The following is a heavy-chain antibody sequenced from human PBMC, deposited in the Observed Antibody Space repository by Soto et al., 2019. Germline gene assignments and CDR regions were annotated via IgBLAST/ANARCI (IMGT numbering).Heavy chain of an antibody. CDR3: ASLLYYDILTGYYKGYYFDY. J-gene: IGHJ4*02. D-gene: IGHD3-9*01. Sequence: QVQLQESGPGLVKPSQTLSLTCTVSGGSISSGGYYWSWIRQHPGKGLEWIGYIYYSGSTYYNPSLKSRVTISVDTSKNQFSLKLSSVTAADTAVYYCASLLYYDILTGYYKGYYFDYWGQGTLVTVSS. V-gene: IGHV4-31*03. CDR2: IYYSGST. CDR1: GGSISSGGYY.